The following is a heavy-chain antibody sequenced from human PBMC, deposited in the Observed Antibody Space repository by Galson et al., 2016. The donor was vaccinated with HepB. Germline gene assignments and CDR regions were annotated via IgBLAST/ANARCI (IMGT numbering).Heavy chain of an antibody. V-gene: IGHV1-24*01. J-gene: IGHJ4*02. CDR2: FDPEDGET. Sequence: SVKVSCKVSGNTLTEFSMYWVRQAPGKGLEWMGRFDPEDGETIYARKFQGRVSLTRDISTSTAYMELSSLTPDDTAVYYCARNRPFTGDFDYWGQGTLVTISS. D-gene: IGHD7-27*01. CDR3: ARNRPFTGDFDY. CDR1: GNTLTEFS.